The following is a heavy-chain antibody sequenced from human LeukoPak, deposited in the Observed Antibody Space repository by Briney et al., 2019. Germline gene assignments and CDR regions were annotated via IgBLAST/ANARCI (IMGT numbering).Heavy chain of an antibody. V-gene: IGHV4-30-4*01. CDR3: ARGIEYYYDSSGYFFAY. J-gene: IGHJ4*02. Sequence: SETLSLTCTVSGGSISSGYYYWSWIRQPPGKGLEWIGYIYYSGSTYYNPSLKSRVTISVDTSKNQFSLNLSSVTAADTAVYYCARGIEYYYDSSGYFFAYWGQGPLVTVSS. CDR1: GGSISSGYYY. CDR2: IYYSGST. D-gene: IGHD3-22*01.